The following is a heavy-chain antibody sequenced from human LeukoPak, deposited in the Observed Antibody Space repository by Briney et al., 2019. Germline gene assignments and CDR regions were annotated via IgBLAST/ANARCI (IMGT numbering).Heavy chain of an antibody. CDR3: GRTRDVVVPAAIPDYYGMDV. CDR2: MNPNSGNT. V-gene: IGHV1-8*01. D-gene: IGHD2-2*02. Sequence: ASVKVSCKASGYTFTSYDINWVRQATGQGLEWMGWMNPNSGNTGYAQKFQGRVTMTRNTSINTAYMELSSLRSEDTAVYYCGRTRDVVVPAAIPDYYGMDVWGPGTTVTVSS. J-gene: IGHJ6*02. CDR1: GYTFTSYD.